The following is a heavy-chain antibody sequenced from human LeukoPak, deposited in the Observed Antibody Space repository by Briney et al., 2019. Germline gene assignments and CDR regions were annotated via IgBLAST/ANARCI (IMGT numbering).Heavy chain of an antibody. Sequence: SETLSLTCAVSGYSISSGYYWGWIRQPPGKGLEWIGSIYHSGSIYYNPSLKSRVTISVDTSKNQFSLKLSSVTAADTAVYYCALVRYFDWLSRTTFDPWGQGTLVTVSS. J-gene: IGHJ5*02. D-gene: IGHD3-9*01. CDR2: IYHSGSI. CDR1: GYSISSGYY. CDR3: ALVRYFDWLSRTTFDP. V-gene: IGHV4-38-2*01.